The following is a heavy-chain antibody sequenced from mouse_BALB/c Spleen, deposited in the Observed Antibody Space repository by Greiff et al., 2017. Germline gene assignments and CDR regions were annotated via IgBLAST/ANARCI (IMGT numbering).Heavy chain of an antibody. CDR1: GYTFTSYW. D-gene: IGHD2-2*01. J-gene: IGHJ3*01. CDR2: INPSNGRT. Sequence: QVQLQQSGAELVKPGASVKLSCKASGYTFTSYWMHWVKQRPGQGLEWIGEINPSNGRTNYNEKFKSKATLTVDKSSSTAYMQLSSLTSEDSAVYYCARGGYGYDLFAYWGQGTLVTVSA. V-gene: IGHV1S81*02. CDR3: ARGGYGYDLFAY.